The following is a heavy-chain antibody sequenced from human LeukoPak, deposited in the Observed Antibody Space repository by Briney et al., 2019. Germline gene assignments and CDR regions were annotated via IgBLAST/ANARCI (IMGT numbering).Heavy chain of an antibody. D-gene: IGHD3-3*01. CDR2: INHSGST. Sequence: PSETLSRTCAVYGGSFSGYYWSWIRQPPGKGLEWIGEINHSGSTNYNPSLKSRVTISVDTSKNQFSLKLSSVTAADTAVYYCARGRPGHYDFWSGYWVYFDYWGQGTLVTVSS. CDR3: ARGRPGHYDFWSGYWVYFDY. V-gene: IGHV4-34*01. CDR1: GGSFSGYY. J-gene: IGHJ4*02.